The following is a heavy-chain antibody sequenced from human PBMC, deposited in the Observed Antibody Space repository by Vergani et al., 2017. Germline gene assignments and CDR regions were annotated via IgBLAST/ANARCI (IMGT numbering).Heavy chain of an antibody. J-gene: IGHJ2*01. CDR2: IVVGSGNT. CDR3: AADSGMATITGWYFDL. D-gene: IGHD5-24*01. Sequence: QMQLVQSGPEVKKPGTSVKVSCKASGFTFTSSAMQWVRQARGQRLEWIGWIVVGSGNTNYVQKFQERVTITRDMSTSTAYMELSSLRSEDTAVYYCAADSGMATITGWYFDLWGRGTLVTVSS. CDR1: GFTFTSSA. V-gene: IGHV1-58*02.